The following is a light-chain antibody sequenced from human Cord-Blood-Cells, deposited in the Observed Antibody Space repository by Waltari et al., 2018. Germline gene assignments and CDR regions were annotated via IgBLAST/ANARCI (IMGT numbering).Light chain of an antibody. J-gene: IGKJ2*01. CDR2: WAS. V-gene: IGKV4-1*01. CDR3: QQYYSTPYT. CDR1: QSVLYSSNNKNY. Sequence: DIVMTQSPDSLAVSLGERATINCKSSQSVLYSSNNKNYLAWYQQKQGQPPKLLIYWASTRGSGVPDRFSGSGSGKDFTLTISSLQAEDVAVYYCQQYYSTPYTFGQGTKLEIK.